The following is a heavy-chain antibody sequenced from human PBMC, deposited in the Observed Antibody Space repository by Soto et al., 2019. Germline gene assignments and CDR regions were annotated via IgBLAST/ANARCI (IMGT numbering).Heavy chain of an antibody. CDR3: AKEGRYSSGWYGYGMDV. V-gene: IGHV1-24*01. CDR1: GYTLTELS. D-gene: IGHD6-19*01. Sequence: ASVKVSCKVSGYTLTELSMHWVRQAPGKGLEWMGGFDPEDGETIYAQKFQGRVTMTEDTSTDTAYMELRSLRYEEKAVYYCAKEGRYSSGWYGYGMDVWGQGTTVTVSS. J-gene: IGHJ6*02. CDR2: FDPEDGET.